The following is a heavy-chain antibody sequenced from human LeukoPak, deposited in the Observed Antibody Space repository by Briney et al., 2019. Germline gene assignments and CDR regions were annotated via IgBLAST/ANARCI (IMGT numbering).Heavy chain of an antibody. J-gene: IGHJ4*02. CDR2: ISSSSSTI. D-gene: IGHD3-22*01. V-gene: IGHV3-48*04. CDR1: GFTFSSYS. Sequence: PGKSLRLSCAASGFTFSSYSMNWVRQAPGKGLGWVSYISSSSSTIYYADSVKGRFTISRDNAKNSLYLQMNSLRAEDTAVYYCARIGDYDSSGYYMGPYFDYWGQGTLVTVSS. CDR3: ARIGDYDSSGYYMGPYFDY.